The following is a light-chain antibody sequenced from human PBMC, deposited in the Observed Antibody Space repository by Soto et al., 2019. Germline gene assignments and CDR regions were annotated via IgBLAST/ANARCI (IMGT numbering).Light chain of an antibody. V-gene: IGKV3-20*01. CDR2: ATS. Sequence: EIVLTQSPGTLSLSPGETATLSCRASQTVNSDYLPWFQQRPGQAPRLLIFATSRRATDIPDRFSGSGSGTDFTLAIRRLEPEDFAVYSCHQFGYSPRTFGQGTKVE. J-gene: IGKJ1*01. CDR1: QTVNSDY. CDR3: HQFGYSPRT.